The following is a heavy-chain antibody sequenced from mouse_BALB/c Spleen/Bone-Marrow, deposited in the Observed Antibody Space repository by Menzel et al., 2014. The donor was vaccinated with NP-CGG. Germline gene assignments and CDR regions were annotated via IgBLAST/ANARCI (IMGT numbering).Heavy chain of an antibody. J-gene: IGHJ2*01. CDR1: GYAFSNYW. V-gene: IGHV1-80*01. Sequence: VKLMESGAELVRPGSSVKISCKASGYAFSNYWMNWVKRRPGQGLEWIGQIYPGDGDTNYNGEFKGKATLTADKSSSTAYMQLSSLTSEDSAVYFCARGRGWYFDYWGQGTTLTVSS. CDR2: IYPGDGDT. CDR3: ARGRGWYFDY. D-gene: IGHD2-3*01.